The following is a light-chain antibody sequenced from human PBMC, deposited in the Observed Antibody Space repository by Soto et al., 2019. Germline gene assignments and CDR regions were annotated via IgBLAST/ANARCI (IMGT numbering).Light chain of an antibody. J-gene: IGKJ1*01. Sequence: EIVLTQSPGTLSLSPGERATLSCGASQSVSRSYLAWYQQKPGQAPRILIFGASFRATGIPDRFSGSGSGTDFTLTISRLEPEDFAVYYCQQYGSSPWTFGQGTKVEIK. CDR1: QSVSRSY. V-gene: IGKV3-20*01. CDR2: GAS. CDR3: QQYGSSPWT.